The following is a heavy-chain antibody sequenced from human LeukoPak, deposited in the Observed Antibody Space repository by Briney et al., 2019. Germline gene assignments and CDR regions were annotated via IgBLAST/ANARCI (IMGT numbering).Heavy chain of an antibody. J-gene: IGHJ5*02. D-gene: IGHD3-10*01. CDR2: INPNSGGT. CDR3: ARVGVRGVINWFDP. CDR1: GYTFTGYY. Sequence: ASVKVSCKASGYTFTGYYMHWVRQAPGQGLEWMGWINPNSGGTNYAQKFQGRVTMTRDTSISTAYMELSRLRSDDTAVYYCARVGVRGVINWFDPWGQGTLVTVSS. V-gene: IGHV1-2*02.